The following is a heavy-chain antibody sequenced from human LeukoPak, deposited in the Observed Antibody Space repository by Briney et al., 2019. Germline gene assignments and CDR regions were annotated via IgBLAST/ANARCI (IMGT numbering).Heavy chain of an antibody. Sequence: SETLSLTCTVSGGSINNYYWSWIRQPPAKGLEWIGYIYYSGSTNYNPSLKHRVTISVDASKNQFSLKLSCVTAAETAVYSCARAPGFWSGYDQWGRETVVSVSS. CDR1: GGSINNYY. CDR3: ARAPGFWSGYDQ. CDR2: IYYSGST. J-gene: IGHJ5*02. V-gene: IGHV4-59*13. D-gene: IGHD3-3*01.